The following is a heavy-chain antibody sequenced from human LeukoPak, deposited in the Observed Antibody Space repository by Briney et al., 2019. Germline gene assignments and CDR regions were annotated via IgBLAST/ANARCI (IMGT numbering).Heavy chain of an antibody. J-gene: IGHJ4*02. V-gene: IGHV3-11*04. CDR2: ISSRGSTI. CDR1: GFTFSDYY. D-gene: IGHD3-10*01. Sequence: PGGSLRLSCAASGFTFSDYYMSWIRQAPGKGLEWVSYISSRGSTIYYADSVKGRFTISRDNAKNSLYLQMNSLRAEDTAVYYCAREEGLLWFGEFLYYFDYWGQGTLVTVSS. CDR3: AREEGLLWFGEFLYYFDY.